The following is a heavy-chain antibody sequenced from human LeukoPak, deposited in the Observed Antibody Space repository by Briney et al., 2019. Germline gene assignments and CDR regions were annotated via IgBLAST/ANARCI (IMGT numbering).Heavy chain of an antibody. Sequence: SETLSLTCSVSGGSLSSCTYSWGWIRQPPGKGLEWIGSFSCSGSTYYNPSLKSRATISVDTSKSQFSLYMYSVTAADTAVYYCARDWNRYAYWGQGTLVTVSS. CDR2: FSCSGST. CDR1: GGSLSSCTYS. D-gene: IGHD1-1*01. V-gene: IGHV4-39*07. J-gene: IGHJ4*02. CDR3: ARDWNRYAY.